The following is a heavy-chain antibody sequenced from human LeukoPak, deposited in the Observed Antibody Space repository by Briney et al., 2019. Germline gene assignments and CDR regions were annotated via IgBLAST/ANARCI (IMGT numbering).Heavy chain of an antibody. CDR2: IYYSGST. CDR3: ARHNDYYVVGGMDV. D-gene: IGHD3-10*02. J-gene: IGHJ6*02. V-gene: IGHV4-59*08. Sequence: SETLSLTCTVSGGSFSSYYWSWIRQPPGKGLEWIGYIYYSGSTNYNPSLKSRVTISVDTSKNQFSLKLSSVTAADTAVYYCARHNDYYVVGGMDVWGQGTTVAVSS. CDR1: GGSFSSYY.